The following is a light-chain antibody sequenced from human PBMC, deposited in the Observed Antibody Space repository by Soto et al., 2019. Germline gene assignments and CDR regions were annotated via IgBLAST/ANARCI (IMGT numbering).Light chain of an antibody. Sequence: IVLKQSPATLSLSQGDRATLSCRASRSVGSSLAWYQQKPGQAPRLLIYGASNRATGIPDRFSGSGSGTDFTLTISRLEPEDFAVYYCQQYNEWPPFTFGQGTRLEIK. CDR1: RSVGSS. J-gene: IGKJ5*01. CDR3: QQYNEWPPFT. CDR2: GAS. V-gene: IGKV3-11*01.